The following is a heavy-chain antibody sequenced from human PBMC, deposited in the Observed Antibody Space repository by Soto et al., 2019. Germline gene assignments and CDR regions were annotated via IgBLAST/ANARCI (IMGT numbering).Heavy chain of an antibody. CDR2: ISISGTT. Sequence: EVQLLESGGGLVQPGGSLRLSCAASGFTFSSYAMSWVRQAPGKGLEWVSTISISGTTYYSDSVKSRFTTSRDISKNTLYLPMNSLRAQDTAVYYCAIRSAYYCDYWGQGTLVTVSS. V-gene: IGHV3-23*01. D-gene: IGHD1-26*01. J-gene: IGHJ4*02. CDR3: AIRSAYYCDY. CDR1: GFTFSSYA.